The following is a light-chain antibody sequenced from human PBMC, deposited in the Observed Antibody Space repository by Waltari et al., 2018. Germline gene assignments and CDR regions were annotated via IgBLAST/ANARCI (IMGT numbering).Light chain of an antibody. Sequence: QSALTQPASVSGSPGQSITISCTGTTSDVGDTKFVSRFQQHPGKAPNPRIYEVSNRPSGVSYRFSGSKSGNTASLTISGLQAEDEADYYCTSYTIATWVFGGGTKLTVL. CDR3: TSYTIATWV. V-gene: IGLV2-14*01. CDR2: EVS. CDR1: TSDVGDTKF. J-gene: IGLJ3*02.